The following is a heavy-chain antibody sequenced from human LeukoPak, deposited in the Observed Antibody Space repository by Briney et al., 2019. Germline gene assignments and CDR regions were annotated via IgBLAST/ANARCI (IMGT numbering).Heavy chain of an antibody. CDR1: GFTFNTYS. D-gene: IGHD5-18*01. CDR3: AREGVPYGYDY. Sequence: TGGSLRLSCAAPGFTFNTYSMNWVRQPPGKGLEWVSCISSSSTIYYSDSVKGRFTISRDNTKNSLYLQMNSLRAEDTAVYYCAREGVPYGYDYWGQGTLVTVSS. CDR2: ISSSSTI. V-gene: IGHV3-48*04. J-gene: IGHJ4*02.